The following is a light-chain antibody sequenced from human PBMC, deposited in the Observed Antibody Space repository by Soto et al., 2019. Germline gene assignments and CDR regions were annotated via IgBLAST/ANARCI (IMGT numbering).Light chain of an antibody. CDR1: SSNIGNNA. V-gene: IGLV1-36*01. CDR2: YDN. CDR3: AAWDDSLNAYV. Sequence: QSVLTQPPSVSEAPRQRVTISCSGSSSNIGNNAVNWYQQLPGQAPKIVNYYDNLLTSGVSDRFSGSKSGISASLAISDLQSDDEADYYCAAWDDSLNAYVFGPGTKLTVL. J-gene: IGLJ1*01.